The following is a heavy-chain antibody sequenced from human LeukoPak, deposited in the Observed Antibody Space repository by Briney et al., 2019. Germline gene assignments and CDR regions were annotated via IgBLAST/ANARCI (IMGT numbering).Heavy chain of an antibody. J-gene: IGHJ5*02. V-gene: IGHV1-18*01. CDR2: ISAYNGNT. Sequence: ASVKVSCKASGYTFTSYGISWVRPAPGQGLEWMEWISAYNGNTNYAQKLQGRVTMTTDTSTSTAYVELRSLRSDDTAVYYCARELGYCSGGSCFWFDPWGQGTLVTVSS. CDR1: GYTFTSYG. CDR3: ARELGYCSGGSCFWFDP. D-gene: IGHD2-15*01.